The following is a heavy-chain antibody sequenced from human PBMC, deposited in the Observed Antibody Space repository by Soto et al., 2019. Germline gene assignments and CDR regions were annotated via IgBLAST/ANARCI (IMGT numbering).Heavy chain of an antibody. CDR1: GYTFTSYY. V-gene: IGHV1-46*01. J-gene: IGHJ4*02. Sequence: QVQLVQSGAEVKKPGASVKVSCKASGYTFTSYYMHWVRQAPGQGLEWMGIINPSGGSTSYAQKFQGRVTMTRDTSTSTVYMELSSLRSEDTAVYYCARPYCSGGSCHIYYFDYWGQGTLVTVSS. D-gene: IGHD2-15*01. CDR3: ARPYCSGGSCHIYYFDY. CDR2: INPSGGST.